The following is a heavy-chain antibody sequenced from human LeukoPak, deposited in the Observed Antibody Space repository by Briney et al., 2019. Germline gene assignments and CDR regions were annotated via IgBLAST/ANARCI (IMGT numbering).Heavy chain of an antibody. CDR2: MNPNSGAT. V-gene: IGHV1-8*01. CDR3: ARWLVRGSRPSYFDY. D-gene: IGHD3-10*01. Sequence: ASVKVSCKASGYTFTNYDFNWVRQAPGQGLEWMGWMNPNSGATGYAQKFQGRVTMTRDTSINTAYMELSSLRSEDTAVYYCARWLVRGSRPSYFDYWGQGTLVTVSS. CDR1: GYTFTNYD. J-gene: IGHJ4*02.